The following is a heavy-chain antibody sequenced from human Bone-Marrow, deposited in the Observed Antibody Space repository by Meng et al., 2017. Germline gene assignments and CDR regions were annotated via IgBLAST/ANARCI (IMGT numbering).Heavy chain of an antibody. CDR3: ARYTAFDY. D-gene: IGHD5-18*01. CDR2: ISYDGSNK. V-gene: IGHV3-30*01. J-gene: IGHJ4*02. Sequence: GESLKISCAASGFTFSSYAMHLVRQAPGKGLEWVAVISYDGSNKYYADSVKGRFTISRDNSKNTLYLQMNSLRAEDTAVYYCARYTAFDYWGQGTLVTVSS. CDR1: GFTFSSYA.